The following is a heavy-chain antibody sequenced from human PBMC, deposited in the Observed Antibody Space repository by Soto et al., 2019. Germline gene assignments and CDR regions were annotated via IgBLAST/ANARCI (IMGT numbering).Heavy chain of an antibody. J-gene: IGHJ2*01. D-gene: IGHD3-3*01. CDR3: ARGYYDFWSGYFLWYFDL. V-gene: IGHV4-31*03. CDR1: GGSISSGGYY. Sequence: QVQLQESGPGLVKPSQTLSLTCTVSGGSISSGGYYWSWIRQHPGKGLEWIGYIYYSGSTYYNPSLKSRVTISVYTSKNQFSLKLSSVTAADTAVYYCARGYYDFWSGYFLWYFDLWGRGTLVTVSS. CDR2: IYYSGST.